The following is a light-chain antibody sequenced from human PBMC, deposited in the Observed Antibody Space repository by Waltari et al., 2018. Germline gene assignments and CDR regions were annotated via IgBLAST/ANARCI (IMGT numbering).Light chain of an antibody. V-gene: IGKV1-9*01. CDR3: QQRKTYPYT. CDR1: QDIGNR. Sequence: DIQMTQSPSSLSASVGGKVTITCRASQDIGNRLAWYQQKPGKAPNLLIYIASNLQSGVPSRFSGLGSGTDFTLTISALQPGDFAVYYCQQRKTYPYTFGQGTKLEIK. CDR2: IAS. J-gene: IGKJ2*01.